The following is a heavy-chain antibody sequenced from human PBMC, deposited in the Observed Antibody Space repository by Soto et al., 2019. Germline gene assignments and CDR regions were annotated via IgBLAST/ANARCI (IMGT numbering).Heavy chain of an antibody. CDR3: ARGIIVVVPAAMSHYYYGMDV. CDR1: GGSFSGYY. D-gene: IGHD2-2*01. CDR2: INHSGST. J-gene: IGHJ6*02. Sequence: PSETLSLTCAVYGGSFSGYYWSWIRQPPGKGLEWIGEINHSGSTNYNPSLKSRVTISVDTSKNQFSLKLSSVTAADTAVYYCARGIIVVVPAAMSHYYYGMDVWGQGTTVTVS. V-gene: IGHV4-34*01.